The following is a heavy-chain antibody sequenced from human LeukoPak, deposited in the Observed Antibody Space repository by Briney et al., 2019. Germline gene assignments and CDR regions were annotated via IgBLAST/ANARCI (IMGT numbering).Heavy chain of an antibody. V-gene: IGHV3-30*04. D-gene: IGHD3-22*01. J-gene: IGHJ4*02. CDR1: GFTFSSYA. Sequence: AGGSLRLSCAASGFTFSSYAMHWVRQAPGKGLEWVAVISYDGSNKYYADSEKGRFTISRDNSKNTLYLQMNSLRAEDTAVYYCARDLYYYDSSGYWENWGQGTLVTVSS. CDR3: ARDLYYYDSSGYWEN. CDR2: ISYDGSNK.